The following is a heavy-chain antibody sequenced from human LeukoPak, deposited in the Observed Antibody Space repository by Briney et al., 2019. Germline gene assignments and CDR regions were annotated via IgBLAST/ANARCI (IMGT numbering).Heavy chain of an antibody. CDR1: GGSISSYY. Sequence: TSETLSLTCTVSGGSISSYYWGWIRQPPGKGLEWIGSIYYSGSTYYNPSLKSRVTISVDTSKNQFSLKLSSVTAADTAVYYCARREVWGGYRGWGQGTLVTVSS. CDR3: ARREVWGGYRG. CDR2: IYYSGST. D-gene: IGHD3-16*02. V-gene: IGHV4-39*01. J-gene: IGHJ4*02.